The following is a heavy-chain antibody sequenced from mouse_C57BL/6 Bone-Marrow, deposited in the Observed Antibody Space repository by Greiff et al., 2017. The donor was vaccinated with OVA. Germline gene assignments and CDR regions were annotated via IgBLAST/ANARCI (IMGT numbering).Heavy chain of an antibody. CDR1: GYTFTSYW. D-gene: IGHD3-2*02. CDR2: IDPSDSYT. J-gene: IGHJ3*01. V-gene: IGHV1-59*01. Sequence: QVQLQQPGAELVRPGTSVKLSCKASGYTFTSYWMHWVKQRPGQGLEWIGVIDPSDSYTNYNQKFKGKATLTVDTSSSTAYMQLSSLTSEDSAVYYCAREDGAQARFAYWGQGTLVTVSA. CDR3: AREDGAQARFAY.